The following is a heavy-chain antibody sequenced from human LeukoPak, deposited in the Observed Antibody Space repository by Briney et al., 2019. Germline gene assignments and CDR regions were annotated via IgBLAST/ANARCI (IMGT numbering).Heavy chain of an antibody. J-gene: IGHJ4*02. CDR1: GFTVSSNY. CDR3: ARGYRVGATSLDY. Sequence: SGGSLRLSCAASGFTVSSNYMSWVRQAPGKGLEWVAVISYDGSNKYYADSVKGRFTISRDNSKNTLYLQMNSLRAEDTAVYYCARGYRVGATSLDYWGQGTLVTVSS. D-gene: IGHD1-26*01. V-gene: IGHV3-30-3*01. CDR2: ISYDGSNK.